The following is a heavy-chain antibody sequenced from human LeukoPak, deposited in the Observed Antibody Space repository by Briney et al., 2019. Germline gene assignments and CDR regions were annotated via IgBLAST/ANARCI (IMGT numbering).Heavy chain of an antibody. CDR1: GFTFNGYG. V-gene: IGHV3-30*18. CDR3: AKDKSWGIVVSMSTYLDF. CDR2: ISYDGSNT. J-gene: IGHJ4*02. D-gene: IGHD1-26*01. Sequence: GGSLRLSCAASGFTFNGYGMHWVRQAPGKGLEWVALISYDGSNTVYADSVKGRFTISRDNSKNTLFLQVNSLRTEDTAVYHCAKDKSWGIVVSMSTYLDFWGQGALVTVSS.